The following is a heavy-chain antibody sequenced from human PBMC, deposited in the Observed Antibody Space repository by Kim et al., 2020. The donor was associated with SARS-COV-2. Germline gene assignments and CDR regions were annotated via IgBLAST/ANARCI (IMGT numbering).Heavy chain of an antibody. V-gene: IGHV4-59*01. CDR1: GGSISSYY. CDR2: IYYSGST. CDR3: ARVLKAFGSGDFDA. J-gene: IGHJ4*02. Sequence: SETLSLTCTVSGGSISSYYWSWIRQPPGKGLEWIGYIYYSGSTNYNPSLKSRVTISVDTSKNQFSLKLSSVPAADTAVYHCARVLKAFGSGDFDAWGQGT. D-gene: IGHD3-10*01.